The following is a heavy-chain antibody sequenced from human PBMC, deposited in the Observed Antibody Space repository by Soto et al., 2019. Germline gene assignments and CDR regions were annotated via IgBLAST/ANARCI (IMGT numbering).Heavy chain of an antibody. CDR3: ARTVGRQGHYGSYYFYGMDV. CDR2: IDWDDEK. Sequence: SGPTLVNPTQTLTLTCTFSGFSLSTSGMCVSWIRQPPGEALEWLAVIDWDDEKYYSTFLKTRLTISKDTSKNQVVLILTNTDPVDTATYYCARTVGRQGHYGSYYFYGMDVWGQGATVTVSS. CDR1: GFSLSTSGMC. J-gene: IGHJ6*02. D-gene: IGHD3-10*01. V-gene: IGHV2-70*01.